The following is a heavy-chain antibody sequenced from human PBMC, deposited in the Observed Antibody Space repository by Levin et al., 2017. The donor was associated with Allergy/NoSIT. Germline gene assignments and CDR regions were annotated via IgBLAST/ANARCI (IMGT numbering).Heavy chain of an antibody. CDR2: IKSKSDGATA. Sequence: GESLKISCAASGFIFKNAWMTWVRQAPGKGLEWLGHIKSKSDGATADYATHVKGRFHISSDDSKNTSCLQLNSLKAGDTAVYYCITVGVVPTNYSGAPLLYNYWGQGTLLIVSA. CDR3: ITVGVVPTNYSGAPLLYNY. V-gene: IGHV3-15*01. J-gene: IGHJ4*02. D-gene: IGHD1-26*01. CDR1: GFIFKNAW.